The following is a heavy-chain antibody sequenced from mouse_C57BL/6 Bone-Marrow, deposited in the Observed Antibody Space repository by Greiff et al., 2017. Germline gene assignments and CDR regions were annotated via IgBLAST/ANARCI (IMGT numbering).Heavy chain of an antibody. CDR2: IYPGSGST. V-gene: IGHV1-55*01. J-gene: IGHJ3*01. CDR1: GYTFTSYW. CDR3: ARHWFAY. Sequence: VKLMESGAELVKPGASVKMSCKASGYTFTSYWITWVKQRPGQGLEWIGDIYPGSGSTNYNEKFKSKATLTVDTSSSTAYMQLSSLTSEDSAVYYCARHWFAYWGQGTLVTVSA.